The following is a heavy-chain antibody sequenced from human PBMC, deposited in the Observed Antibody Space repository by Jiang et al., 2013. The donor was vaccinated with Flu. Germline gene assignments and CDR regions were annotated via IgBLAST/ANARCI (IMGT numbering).Heavy chain of an antibody. J-gene: IGHJ3*02. V-gene: IGHV3-30*15. CDR3: ARDDFPSVAARGAFDI. Sequence: TISRDNSKNTLYLQMSSLRAEDTAVFYCARDDFPSVAARGAFDIWGQGTVVTVSS. D-gene: IGHD6-19*01.